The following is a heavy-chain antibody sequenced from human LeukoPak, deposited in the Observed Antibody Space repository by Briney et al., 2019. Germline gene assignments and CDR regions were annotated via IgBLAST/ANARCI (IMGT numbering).Heavy chain of an antibody. V-gene: IGHV3-30*03. D-gene: IGHD1-26*01. Sequence: GGSLRLSCAASGFTFSSYGMRWVRQAPGKGLEWVAVISYDGSNKYYADSVKGRFTISRDNSKNTLYLQMNSLRAEDTAVYYCAGGSYYLTYYFDYWGQGTLVTVSS. CDR3: AGGSYYLTYYFDY. CDR1: GFTFSSYG. CDR2: ISYDGSNK. J-gene: IGHJ4*02.